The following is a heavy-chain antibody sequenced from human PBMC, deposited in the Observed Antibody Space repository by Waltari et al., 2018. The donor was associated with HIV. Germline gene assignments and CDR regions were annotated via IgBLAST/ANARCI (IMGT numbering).Heavy chain of an antibody. Sequence: VQLLVSGRSVALPGGSLRLSCAASGFSSCNYALLWVRQAPRNRLEWVAAISGSAVTTYYAEPVKGRFTISRDNSKNRLYLRMNSLRADDTAVYYCAKDRAAVIIIPNFDYWGQGTLVTVSS. CDR1: GFSSCNYA. CDR2: ISGSAVTT. J-gene: IGHJ4*02. V-gene: IGHV3-23*01. CDR3: AKDRAAVIIIPNFDY. D-gene: IGHD3-3*01.